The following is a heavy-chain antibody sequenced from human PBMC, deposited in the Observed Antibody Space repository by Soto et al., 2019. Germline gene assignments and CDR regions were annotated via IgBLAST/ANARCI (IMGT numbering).Heavy chain of an antibody. V-gene: IGHV3-21*01. CDR2: ISSSSSYI. J-gene: IGHJ3*02. CDR1: GFTFSSYS. D-gene: IGHD2-15*01. CDR3: ARHIVVVVAATRAFDI. Sequence: EVQLVESGGGLVKPGGSLRLSCAASGFTFSSYSMNWVRQAPGKGLEWVSSISSSSSYIYYADSVKGRFTISRDNAKNSLYLQMNSRRAEDTAVYYCARHIVVVVAATRAFDIWGQGTMVTVSS.